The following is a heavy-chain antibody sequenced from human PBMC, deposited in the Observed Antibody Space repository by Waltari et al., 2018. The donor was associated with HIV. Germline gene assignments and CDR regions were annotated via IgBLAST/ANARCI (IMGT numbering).Heavy chain of an antibody. CDR3: AGLAGGVITMMGNYFDL. V-gene: IGHV4-39*01. J-gene: IGHJ4*02. Sequence: QLQLQESGPGLVKPSETLSLTCTISAGSVTRRDYYWGWIRQPPGKGLEWIGSTYYSGTGYHNPPLKSRVTSSVAPSKHQFSVSLRSVTAADTAVYYCAGLAGGVITMMGNYFDLWGQGTLVTVSS. D-gene: IGHD3-22*01. CDR2: TYYSGTG. CDR1: AGSVTRRDYY.